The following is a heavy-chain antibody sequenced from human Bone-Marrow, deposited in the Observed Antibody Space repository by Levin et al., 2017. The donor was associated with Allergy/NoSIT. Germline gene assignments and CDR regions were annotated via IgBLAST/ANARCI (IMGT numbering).Heavy chain of an antibody. J-gene: IGHJ4*02. CDR1: GYTFTSYD. CDR3: ARGLDTAMDNGY. CDR2: MNPNSGNT. Sequence: ASVKVSCKASGYTFTSYDINWVRQATGQGLEWMGWMNPNSGNTGYAQKFQGRVTMTRNTSISTAYMELSSLRSEDTAVYYCARGLDTAMDNGYWGQGTLVTVSS. D-gene: IGHD5-18*01. V-gene: IGHV1-8*01.